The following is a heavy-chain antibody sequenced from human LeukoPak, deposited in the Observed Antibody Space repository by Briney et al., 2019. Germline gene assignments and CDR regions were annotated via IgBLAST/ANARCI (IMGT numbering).Heavy chain of an antibody. J-gene: IGHJ4*02. V-gene: IGHV3-11*01. CDR3: AKDPVTMVRGVIITGFFDY. D-gene: IGHD3-10*01. CDR2: ISSSGSTI. CDR1: GFTFSDYY. Sequence: GGSLRLSCAASGFTFSDYYMSWIRQAPGKGLEWVSYISSSGSTINYADSVKGRFTISRDNAENSLHLQMNSLRAEDTAVYYCAKDPVTMVRGVIITGFFDYWGQGTLVTVSS.